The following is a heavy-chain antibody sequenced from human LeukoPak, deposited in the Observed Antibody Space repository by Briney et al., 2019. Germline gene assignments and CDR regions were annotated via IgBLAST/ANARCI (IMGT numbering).Heavy chain of an antibody. D-gene: IGHD4-23*01. J-gene: IGHJ4*02. V-gene: IGHV3-9*01. CDR3: AKDWSYGGNSWKYFGS. CDR2: ISWRSDSV. Sequence: XXXXPXKXLEWXXGISWRSDSVDYADSVKGRFTISRDNAKSSLYLQMNSLRADDTALYYCAKDWSYGGNSWKYFGSWGQGILVTVSS.